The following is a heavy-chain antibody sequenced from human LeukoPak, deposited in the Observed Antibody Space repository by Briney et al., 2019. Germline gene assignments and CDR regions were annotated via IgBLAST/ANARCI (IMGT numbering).Heavy chain of an antibody. CDR1: GFTFTSYA. D-gene: IGHD3-10*01. CDR3: ARMLRGVINPCDQ. CDR2: ISNSGSFT. J-gene: IGHJ4*02. V-gene: IGHV3-23*01. Sequence: GGSLRLSCVAPGFTFTSYAMGWVRRAPGKGLEWVSAISNSGSFTYFADAVKGRFTISRDNSKNTLFLQMNSLRVDDTAVYYCARMLRGVINPCDQWGQGTLVTVPS.